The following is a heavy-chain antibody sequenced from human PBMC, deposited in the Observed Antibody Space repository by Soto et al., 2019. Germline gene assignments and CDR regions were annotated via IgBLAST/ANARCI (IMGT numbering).Heavy chain of an antibody. Sequence: QVQLQESGPGLVKPSQTLSLTCTVSGGSISSGDYYWSWIRQPPGKGLEWIGYIYYSGSTYYNPSLKSRVTISVDTSKNQFSLKLSSVTAADTAVYYCARDGAYCSSTSCSYNWFDPWGQGTLVTVSS. CDR3: ARDGAYCSSTSCSYNWFDP. CDR1: GGSISSGDYY. CDR2: IYYSGST. D-gene: IGHD2-2*01. V-gene: IGHV4-30-4*01. J-gene: IGHJ5*02.